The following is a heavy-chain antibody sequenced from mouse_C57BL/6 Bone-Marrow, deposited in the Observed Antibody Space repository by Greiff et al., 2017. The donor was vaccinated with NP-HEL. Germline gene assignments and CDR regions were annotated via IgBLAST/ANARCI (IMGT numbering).Heavy chain of an antibody. J-gene: IGHJ4*01. V-gene: IGHV5-12*01. CDR3: VRRSLRPYYAMDY. CDR2: ISNGGGST. Sequence: EVKVEESGGGLVQPGGSLKLSCAASGFTFSDYYMYWVRQTPEKRLEWVAYISNGGGSTYYPDTVKGRFTISRDNAKNTLYLQMSRLKSEDTAMYYCVRRSLRPYYAMDYWGQGTSVTVSS. D-gene: IGHD1-2*01. CDR1: GFTFSDYY.